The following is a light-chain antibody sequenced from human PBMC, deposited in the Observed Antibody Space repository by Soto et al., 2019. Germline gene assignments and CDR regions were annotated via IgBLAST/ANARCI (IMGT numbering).Light chain of an antibody. J-gene: IGLJ2*01. V-gene: IGLV1-40*01. CDR2: GNS. CDR1: SSNIGAGYD. CDR3: QSYDSSRSGSV. Sequence: QSVLTQPPSVSGAPGQRVTISCTGSSSNIGAGYDVHWYQQLPGTAPKLLIYGNSNRPSGVPDRFSGSKSGTSSSLAITGLQPEDEADYYCQSYDSSRSGSVFGGGTTLTVL.